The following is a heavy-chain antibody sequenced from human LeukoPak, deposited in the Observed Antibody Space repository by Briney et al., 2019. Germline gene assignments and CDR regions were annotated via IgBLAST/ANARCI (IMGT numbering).Heavy chain of an antibody. Sequence: GGSLRLSCAASGFTFSSYWMHGVRQAPGKGLVWVSRINSDGSSTLHADSVQGRFTISRDNAKNTLYLQMNSLRAEDTAVYYCAREVYSSGWSSFDYWGQGTLVTVSS. V-gene: IGHV3-74*01. CDR3: AREVYSSGWSSFDY. CDR2: INSDGSST. D-gene: IGHD6-19*01. J-gene: IGHJ4*02. CDR1: GFTFSSYW.